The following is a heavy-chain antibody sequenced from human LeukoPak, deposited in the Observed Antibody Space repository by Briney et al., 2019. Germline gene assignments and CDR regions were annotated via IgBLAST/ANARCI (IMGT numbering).Heavy chain of an antibody. CDR1: GGTFSSYA. Sequence: GASVKVSCKASGGTFSSYAISWVRQAPGQGLEWMGGIIPIFGTANYAQKFQGRVTITTDESTSTAYMELRSLRSDDTAVYYCARSETVAGPGAFDIWGQGTMVTVSS. J-gene: IGHJ3*02. D-gene: IGHD6-19*01. CDR3: ARSETVAGPGAFDI. V-gene: IGHV1-69*05. CDR2: IIPIFGTA.